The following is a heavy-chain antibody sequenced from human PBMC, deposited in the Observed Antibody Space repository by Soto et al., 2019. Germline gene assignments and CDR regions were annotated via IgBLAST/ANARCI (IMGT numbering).Heavy chain of an antibody. J-gene: IGHJ5*02. Sequence: SETLSLTCTVSGGSISSYYWGWIRQPPGKGLEWIGSIYYSGSTYYNPSLKSRVTISVDTSKNQFSLKLSSVTAADTAVYYCARRRCLGVRCYEGNWLDPWGQGILVTVSS. V-gene: IGHV4-39*01. CDR2: IYYSGST. CDR1: GGSISSYY. D-gene: IGHD2-8*01. CDR3: ARRRCLGVRCYEGNWLDP.